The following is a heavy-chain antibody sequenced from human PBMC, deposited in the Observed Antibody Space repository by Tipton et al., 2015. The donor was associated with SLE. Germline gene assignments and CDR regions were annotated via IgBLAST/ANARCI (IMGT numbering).Heavy chain of an antibody. CDR3: ARVVTVVATHYYDMDV. J-gene: IGHJ6*02. Sequence: TLSLTCAVYGGSFSAYYWSWIRQPPGKGLEWIGEINHSGSTNYNPSLKSRVTMSVDTSKTQFSLKLSSLTAADTAVYYCARVVTVVATHYYDMDVWGQGTTVTVSS. V-gene: IGHV4-34*01. D-gene: IGHD2-15*01. CDR2: INHSGST. CDR1: GGSFSAYY.